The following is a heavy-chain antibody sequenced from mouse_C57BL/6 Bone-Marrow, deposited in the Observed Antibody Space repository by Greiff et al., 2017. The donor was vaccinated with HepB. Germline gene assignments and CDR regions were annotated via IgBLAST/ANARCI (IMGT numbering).Heavy chain of an antibody. D-gene: IGHD1-1*01. CDR1: GYTFTDYY. V-gene: IGHV1-75*01. Sequence: QVQLKQSGPELVKPGASVKISCKASGYTFTDYYINWVKQRPGQGLEWIGWIFPGSGSTYYNEKFKGKATLTVDKSSSTAYMLLSSLTSEDSAVYFCARGGYYGSSYAGYAMDYWGQGTSVTVSS. CDR3: ARGGYYGSSYAGYAMDY. J-gene: IGHJ4*01. CDR2: IFPGSGST.